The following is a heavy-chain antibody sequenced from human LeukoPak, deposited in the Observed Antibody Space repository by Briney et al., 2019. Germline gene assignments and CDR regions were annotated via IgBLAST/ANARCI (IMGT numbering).Heavy chain of an antibody. J-gene: IGHJ4*02. CDR2: INQDGGKK. Sequence: GGSLRLSCAASGFTSSSYWMSWVRQAPGKGLEWVANINQDGGKKYYVDSVEGRFTISRDNTKNSLYLQMNSLRAEDTAVYYCARAYQWRDFDYWGQGTLVTVSS. D-gene: IGHD6-19*01. CDR3: ARAYQWRDFDY. CDR1: GFTSSSYW. V-gene: IGHV3-7*01.